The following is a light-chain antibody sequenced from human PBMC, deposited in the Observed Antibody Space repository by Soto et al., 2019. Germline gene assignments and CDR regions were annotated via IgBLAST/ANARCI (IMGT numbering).Light chain of an antibody. Sequence: ENVLTQSPGTLSLSPGERVTLSCRASQSVNTNYLAWYQQKPGQPPRLLIYATSSRATGVPDRFSGGGSGTDFTLTISRLEPEDFAVYYCQQYGSSPRYIFGQGTKLEIK. V-gene: IGKV3-20*01. CDR3: QQYGSSPRYI. CDR2: ATS. CDR1: QSVNTNY. J-gene: IGKJ2*01.